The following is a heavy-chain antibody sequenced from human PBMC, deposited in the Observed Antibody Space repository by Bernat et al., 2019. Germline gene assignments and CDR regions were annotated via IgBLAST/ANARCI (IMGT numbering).Heavy chain of an antibody. CDR1: GFTFSSYD. V-gene: IGHV3-23*01. CDR3: AKVYYGGVRSSAFDI. CDR2: ISGSGGST. J-gene: IGHJ3*02. Sequence: EVQLLESGGGLVQPGGSLRLSCAASGFTFSSYDMNWVRQAPGKGLEWVSAISGSGGSTYYADSVKGRFTISRDNSKNTLYLQMNSLRAEDTAVYYCAKVYYGGVRSSAFDIWGQGTMVTVSS. D-gene: IGHD4-23*01.